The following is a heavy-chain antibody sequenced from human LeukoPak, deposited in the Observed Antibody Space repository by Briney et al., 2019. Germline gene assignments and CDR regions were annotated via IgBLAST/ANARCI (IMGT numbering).Heavy chain of an antibody. V-gene: IGHV3-64*01. J-gene: IGHJ4*02. D-gene: IGHD6-6*01. Sequence: PGGSLRLSCAASGFTFSSYAMHWVRQAPGKGLEYVSAISSNGGSTYYANSVKGRFTISRDNSKSTLYLQMGSLRAEDMAVYYCARFIAARGFDYWGQGTLVTVSS. CDR1: GFTFSSYA. CDR3: ARFIAARGFDY. CDR2: ISSNGGST.